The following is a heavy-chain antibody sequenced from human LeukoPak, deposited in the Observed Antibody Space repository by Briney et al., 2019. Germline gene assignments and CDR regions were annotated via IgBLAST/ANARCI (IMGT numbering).Heavy chain of an antibody. Sequence: ASVKVSCKASGDTFTTYAMHWVRQAPGQRLEWMGWINAGNGKTKYSQNFQDRVTITKDTSASTAYMELNSLTSEDMAVYYCARDSGDLNWFDPWGQGTLVTISS. D-gene: IGHD2-21*01. V-gene: IGHV1-3*01. J-gene: IGHJ5*02. CDR3: ARDSGDLNWFDP. CDR1: GDTFTTYA. CDR2: INAGNGKT.